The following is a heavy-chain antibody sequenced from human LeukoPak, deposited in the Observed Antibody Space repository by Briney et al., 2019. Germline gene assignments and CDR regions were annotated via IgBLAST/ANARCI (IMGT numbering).Heavy chain of an antibody. J-gene: IGHJ3*02. CDR2: IYYSGST. V-gene: IGHV4-31*03. D-gene: IGHD3-22*01. CDR3: ARGNSGYSSGDDAFDI. CDR1: GGSISSGGYY. Sequence: SETLSLTCTVSGGSISSGGYYWSWIRQHPGKGLEWIGYIYYSGSTYYNPSLKSRVTIPVDTSKNQFSLKLSSVTAADTAVYYCARGNSGYSSGDDAFDIWGQGTMVTVSS.